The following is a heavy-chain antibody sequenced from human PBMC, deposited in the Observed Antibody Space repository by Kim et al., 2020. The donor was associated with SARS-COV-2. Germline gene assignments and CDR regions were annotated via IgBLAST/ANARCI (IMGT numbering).Heavy chain of an antibody. V-gene: IGHV3-11*04. D-gene: IGHD6-19*01. J-gene: IGHJ4*02. CDR3: ARVEIAVAPFIVY. Sequence: YADPGKGRFTIPKNNAKNSLYLQMNSLRAEDTAVYYCARVEIAVAPFIVYWGQGTLVTVSS.